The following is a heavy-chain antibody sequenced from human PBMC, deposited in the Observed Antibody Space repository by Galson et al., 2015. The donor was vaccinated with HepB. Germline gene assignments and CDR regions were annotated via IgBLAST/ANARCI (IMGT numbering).Heavy chain of an antibody. V-gene: IGHV1-46*01. CDR2: INPSGGST. CDR3: ARGIVVVAATFHP. Sequence: SVKVSCKASGYTFTSYYMHWVRQAPGQGLEWMGIINPSGGSTSYAQKFQGRVTMTRDTSTSTVYMELSSLRSEDTAVYYRARGIVVVAATFHPCRQGTLVTVSS. D-gene: IGHD2-15*01. CDR1: GYTFTSYY. J-gene: IGHJ5*02.